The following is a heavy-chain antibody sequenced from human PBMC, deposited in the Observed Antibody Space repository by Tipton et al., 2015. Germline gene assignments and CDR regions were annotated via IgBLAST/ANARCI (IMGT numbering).Heavy chain of an antibody. CDR3: AKGQVGAGGGDMDV. J-gene: IGHJ6*02. CDR2: ISYDGSKK. V-gene: IGHV3-30*18. Sequence: SLRLSCAASGFTFRSYGIHWVRQAPGEGLEGVAVISYDGSKKYYADSVRGRLTISRDSSKNTLYLQMNSLRAEDTAVYYCAKGQVGAGGGDMDVWGQGTTVTVSS. D-gene: IGHD1-26*01. CDR1: GFTFRSYG.